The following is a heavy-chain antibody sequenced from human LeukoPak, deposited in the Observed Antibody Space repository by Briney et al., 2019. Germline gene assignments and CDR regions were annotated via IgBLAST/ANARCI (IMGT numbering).Heavy chain of an antibody. J-gene: IGHJ5*02. CDR3: ARGSPPGIAVAGTGA. CDR1: GGTFSSYA. CDR2: IIPILGIA. D-gene: IGHD6-19*01. Sequence: SVKVSCKGSGGTFSSYAISWVRQAPGQGLEWMGRIIPILGIANYAQKFQGRVTITADKSTSTAYMELSSLRSEDTAVYYCARGSPPGIAVAGTGAWGQGTLVTVSS. V-gene: IGHV1-69*04.